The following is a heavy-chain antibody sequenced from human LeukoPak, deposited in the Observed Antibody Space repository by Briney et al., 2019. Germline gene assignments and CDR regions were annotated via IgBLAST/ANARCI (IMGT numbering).Heavy chain of an antibody. CDR1: GGTFSSYA. J-gene: IGHJ6*03. V-gene: IGHV1-69*13. D-gene: IGHD1-1*01. CDR3: ARGTSLYYYMDV. Sequence: SVKVSCKASGGTFSSYAISWVRQAPGQGLEWMGGIIPIFGTANYAQKFQGRVTITADESTSTAYMELSSLRSEDTAVYYCARGTSLYYYMDVWGKGTTVTVSS. CDR2: IIPIFGTA.